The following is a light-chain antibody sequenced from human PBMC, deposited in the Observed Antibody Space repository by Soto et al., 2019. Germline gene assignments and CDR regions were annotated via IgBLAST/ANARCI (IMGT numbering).Light chain of an antibody. CDR2: GAS. CDR1: QSVNNN. V-gene: IGKV3-15*01. J-gene: IGKJ2*02. CDR3: QHYNNWPPST. Sequence: EIVMTQSPATLSISPGERATLSCRASQSVNNNLAWYQQKPGQAPRLVIYGASTRATGVPARFSGSGSGTEFTLTISSLQSEDFAVYYCQHYNNWPPSTFGQGTKLEIK.